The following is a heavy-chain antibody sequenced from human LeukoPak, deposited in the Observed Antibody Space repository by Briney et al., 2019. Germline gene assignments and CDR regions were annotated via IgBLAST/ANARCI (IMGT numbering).Heavy chain of an antibody. Sequence: GGFLRLSCAASGFTFSSYAMSWVRQAPGKGLEWVSSISSSSSYIYYADSVKGRFTISRDNAKNSLYLQMNSLRADDTAVYYCARGLAAAGTRGPYWGQGTLVTVSS. D-gene: IGHD6-13*01. CDR1: GFTFSSYA. J-gene: IGHJ4*02. CDR3: ARGLAAAGTRGPY. V-gene: IGHV3-21*01. CDR2: ISSSSSYI.